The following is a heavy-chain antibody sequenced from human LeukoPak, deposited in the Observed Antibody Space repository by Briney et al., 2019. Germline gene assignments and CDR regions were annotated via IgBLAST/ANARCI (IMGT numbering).Heavy chain of an antibody. J-gene: IGHJ5*02. CDR1: GGSISSYY. V-gene: IGHV4-59*12. D-gene: IGHD3-3*01. CDR3: ARAYADYDSFDP. Sequence: SETLSLTCTVSGGSISSYYWSWIRQPPGKGLEWIGYIYYSGSTNYNPSLKSRVTISVDTSKNQFSLKLSSVTAADTAVYYCARAYADYDSFDPWGQGTLVTVSS. CDR2: IYYSGST.